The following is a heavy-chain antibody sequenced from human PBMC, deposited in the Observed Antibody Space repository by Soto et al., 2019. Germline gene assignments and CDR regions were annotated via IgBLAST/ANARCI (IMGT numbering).Heavy chain of an antibody. Sequence: DVQLVESGGGLVQPGESLRLSCAASGFIVSTKYINWVRQAPGKGPEWVSVIYTSGTTYYADSVKGRFTVSRDNSKNTVHLQMDNLQAEDTAMYFCAKGRDSTLAVARKPHPFDIWGQGTMVTVAS. CDR2: IYTSGTT. D-gene: IGHD2-8*02. J-gene: IGHJ3*02. CDR3: AKGRDSTLAVARKPHPFDI. CDR1: GFIVSTKY. V-gene: IGHV3-66*01.